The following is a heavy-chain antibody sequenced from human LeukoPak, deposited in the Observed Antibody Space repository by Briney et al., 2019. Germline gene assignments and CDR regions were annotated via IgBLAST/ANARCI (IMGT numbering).Heavy chain of an antibody. D-gene: IGHD6-19*01. CDR2: IYYSGST. CDR3: ARPYSSGWYPFQH. Sequence: PSETLSLTCTVSGGSISSSSYYWGWIRQPPGKGLEWIGSIYYSGSTYYNPSLKSRVTISVDTSKNQFSLKLTSVTAADTAVYYCARPYSSGWYPFQHWGQGTLVTVSS. CDR1: GGSISSSSYY. J-gene: IGHJ1*01. V-gene: IGHV4-39*01.